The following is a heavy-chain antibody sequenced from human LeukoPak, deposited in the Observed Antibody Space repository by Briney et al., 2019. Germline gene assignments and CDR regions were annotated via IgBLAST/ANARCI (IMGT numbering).Heavy chain of an antibody. D-gene: IGHD2-15*01. Sequence: ETLSLTCTVSGGSISSYYWSWIRQPAGKGLEWIGRIKEMRNGGTTDYAAPVKDRFTISRDDSINTVYLQMNSLKTEDTAVYYCATGFSAASHDGYWGQGTLVTVSA. CDR1: GGSISSYY. J-gene: IGHJ4*02. CDR2: IKEMRNGGTT. CDR3: ATGFSAASHDGY. V-gene: IGHV3-15*01.